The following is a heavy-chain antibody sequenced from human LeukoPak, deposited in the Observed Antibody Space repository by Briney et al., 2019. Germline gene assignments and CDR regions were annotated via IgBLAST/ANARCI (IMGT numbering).Heavy chain of an antibody. CDR3: AKAALIPDSSGYYYDY. CDR2: ISWNSGSI. Sequence: PGGSLRLSCAASGFTFDDYAMHWVRQAPGKGLEWVSGISWNSGSIGYADSVKGRFTISRDNAKNSLYLQMNSLRAEDTALYYCAKAALIPDSSGYYYDYWGQGTLVTVSS. V-gene: IGHV3-9*01. CDR1: GFTFDDYA. J-gene: IGHJ4*02. D-gene: IGHD3-22*01.